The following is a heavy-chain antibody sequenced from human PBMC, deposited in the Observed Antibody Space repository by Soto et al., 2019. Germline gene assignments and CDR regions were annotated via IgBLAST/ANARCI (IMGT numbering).Heavy chain of an antibody. CDR3: ASQGSSWPTYYYYGMDV. D-gene: IGHD6-13*01. V-gene: IGHV3-48*03. J-gene: IGHJ6*02. CDR2: ISSSGSTI. CDR1: GFTFSSYE. Sequence: GGSLRLSCAASGFTFSSYEMNWVRQAPGKGLEWVSYISSSGSTIYYADSVKGRFTISRDNAKNSLYLQMNSLRAEDTAVYYCASQGSSWPTYYYYGMDVWGQGTTVTVSS.